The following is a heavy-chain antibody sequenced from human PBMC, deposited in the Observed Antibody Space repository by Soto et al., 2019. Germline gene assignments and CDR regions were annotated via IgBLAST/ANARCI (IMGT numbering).Heavy chain of an antibody. D-gene: IGHD6-13*01. J-gene: IGHJ5*02. CDR1: GGTFSSYA. V-gene: IGHV1-69*13. Sequence: GASVKVSCKASGGTFSSYAISWVRQAPGQGLEWMGGIIPIFGTANYAQKFQGRVTITADESTSTAYMELSSLRSEDTAVYYCARELEGSYSSSWYARRTYGDWFDPWGQRTLVAVSS. CDR3: ARELEGSYSSSWYARRTYGDWFDP. CDR2: IIPIFGTA.